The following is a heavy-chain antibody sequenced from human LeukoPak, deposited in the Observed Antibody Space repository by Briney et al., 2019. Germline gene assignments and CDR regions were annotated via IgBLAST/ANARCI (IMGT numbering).Heavy chain of an antibody. J-gene: IGHJ4*02. D-gene: IGHD3-22*01. V-gene: IGHV1-2*02. CDR2: INPNSGGT. Sequence: ASVKVSCKASGYTFTGYYMHWVRQAPGQGLEWMGWINPNSGGTNYAQKFQGRVTTTRDTSISTAYMELSRLRSDDTAVYYCARDRDYYDSSGYYYWGQGTLVTVSS. CDR3: ARDRDYYDSSGYYY. CDR1: GYTFTGYY.